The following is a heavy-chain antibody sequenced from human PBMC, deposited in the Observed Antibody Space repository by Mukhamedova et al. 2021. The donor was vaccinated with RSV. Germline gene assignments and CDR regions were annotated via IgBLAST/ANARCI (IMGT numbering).Heavy chain of an antibody. Sequence: EWVSSISSSSSYIYYADSVKGRFTISRDNAKNSLYLQMNSLRAEDTAVYYCARDYHDSSWDYWGQGTLVTVSS. CDR3: ARDYHDSSWDY. J-gene: IGHJ4*02. D-gene: IGHD3-22*01. CDR2: ISSSSSYI. V-gene: IGHV3-21*01.